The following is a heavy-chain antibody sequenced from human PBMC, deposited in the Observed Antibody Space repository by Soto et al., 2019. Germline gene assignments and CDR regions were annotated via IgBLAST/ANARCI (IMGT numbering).Heavy chain of an antibody. D-gene: IGHD6-13*01. CDR2: IKQDGSEK. V-gene: IGHV3-7*04. J-gene: IGHJ4*02. CDR1: GFTFSSYW. CDR3: ARTTPPPGYSSSWYQVENY. Sequence: EVQLVESGGGLVQPGGSLRLSCAASGFTFSSYWMSWVRQAPGKGLEWVANIKQDGSEKYYVDSVKGRFTISRDNAKNSLSLQMNSLRAEDTAVYYCARTTPPPGYSSSWYQVENYWGQGTLVTVSS.